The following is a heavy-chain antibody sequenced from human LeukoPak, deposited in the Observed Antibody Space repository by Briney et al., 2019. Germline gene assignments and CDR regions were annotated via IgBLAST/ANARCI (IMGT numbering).Heavy chain of an antibody. CDR2: INHSGST. V-gene: IGHV4-34*01. D-gene: IGHD3-3*01. Sequence: PSETLSLTCAVYGGSFSGYYWSWIRQPPGKGLEWIGEINHSGSTNYNPSLKSRVTISVDTSKNQFSLKLSSVTAADTAVYYCAGGRAYYDFWSGYHSHFDYWGQGTLVTVSS. J-gene: IGHJ4*02. CDR1: GGSFSGYY. CDR3: AGGRAYYDFWSGYHSHFDY.